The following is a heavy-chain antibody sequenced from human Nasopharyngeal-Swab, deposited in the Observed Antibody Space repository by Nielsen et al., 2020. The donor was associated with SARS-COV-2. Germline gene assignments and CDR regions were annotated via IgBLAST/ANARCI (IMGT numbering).Heavy chain of an antibody. Sequence: SETLSLTCTVSGGSISSSSSYWGWIRQPPGKGLEWIGSIYYSGNTYYNLSLKSRVTISVGTSKNLFSLKLSSVTAADTAVYICARHVLGNYYYYMDVWGKGTTVTVSS. J-gene: IGHJ6*03. V-gene: IGHV4-39*01. CDR3: ARHVLGNYYYYMDV. CDR1: GGSISSSSSY. CDR2: IYYSGNT.